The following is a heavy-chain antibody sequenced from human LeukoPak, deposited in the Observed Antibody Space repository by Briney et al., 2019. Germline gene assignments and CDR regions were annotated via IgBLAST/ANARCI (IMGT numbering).Heavy chain of an antibody. V-gene: IGHV3-66*01. J-gene: IGHJ5*02. CDR2: IYSAGST. CDR1: GFAVSSNY. CDR3: ARGSNWFDP. Sequence: GGSLRLSCAASGFAVSSNYMSWVRQAPGKGLEWVSFIYSAGSTYYADSVKGRFTISRDNSKNTLYRQMNSLRAEDTAVYYCARGSNWFDPWGQGTLVTVSS.